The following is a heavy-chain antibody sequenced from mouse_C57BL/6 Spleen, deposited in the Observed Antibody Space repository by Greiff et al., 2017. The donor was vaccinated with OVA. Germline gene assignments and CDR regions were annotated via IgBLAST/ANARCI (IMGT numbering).Heavy chain of an antibody. CDR2: IYPSDSET. CDR3: ARGKLLDY. Sequence: VQLQQPGAELVRPGSSVKLSCKASGYTFTSYWMDWVKQRPGRGLEWIGNIYPSDSETHYNQKFKDKATLTVDKSSSTAYMQLSSLTSEDSAVYYCARGKLLDYWGQGTTLTVSS. CDR1: GYTFTSYW. J-gene: IGHJ2*01. V-gene: IGHV1-61*01.